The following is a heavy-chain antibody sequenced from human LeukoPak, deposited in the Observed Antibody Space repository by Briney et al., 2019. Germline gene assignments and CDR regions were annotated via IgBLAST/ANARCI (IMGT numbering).Heavy chain of an antibody. J-gene: IGHJ4*02. D-gene: IGHD2-8*01. V-gene: IGHV3-53*04. CDR2: IYSGGST. CDR3: ARDLSGVNPFDY. Sequence: GGSLRLSCAVSGFTVSSNYMSWVRQPPGKGLEWVSVIYSGGSTYYADSAKGRFTISRHDSRDTLYLQMNSLRVEDTAVYYCARDLSGVNPFDYWGQGTLVTVSS. CDR1: GFTVSSNY.